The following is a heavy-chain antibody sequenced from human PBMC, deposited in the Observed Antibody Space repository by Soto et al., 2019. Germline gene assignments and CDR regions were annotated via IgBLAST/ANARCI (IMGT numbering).Heavy chain of an antibody. CDR3: ARASLDGDYVYWFDP. V-gene: IGHV3-48*01. CDR1: GFTFSSYS. Sequence: GGSLRLSCAASGFTFSSYSMNWVRQAPGKGLEWVSYISSSSSTIYYADSLKGRFTISRDNAKNSLYLQMNSLRAEETAVYYCARASLDGDYVYWFDPWGQGTLVTVSS. D-gene: IGHD4-17*01. J-gene: IGHJ5*02. CDR2: ISSSSSTI.